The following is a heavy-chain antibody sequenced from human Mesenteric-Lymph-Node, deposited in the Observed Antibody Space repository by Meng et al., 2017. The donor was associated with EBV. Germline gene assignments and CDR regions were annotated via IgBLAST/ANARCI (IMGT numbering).Heavy chain of an antibody. CDR1: GVPLRSTSYF. CDR2: TYYTGST. V-gene: IGHV4-39*07. J-gene: IGHJ4*02. D-gene: IGHD1-26*01. Sequence: QLQLQESGPGLLKPSETLSLPCTVPGVPLRSTSYFWGWVRQTPGKGLEWIGSTYYTGSTWYNPSLMSRVTISPDTANNQFSLKLNSVTAADTAVYYCARDYSIVGATGLGGDYFDYWGQGTLVTVSS. CDR3: ARDYSIVGATGLGGDYFDY.